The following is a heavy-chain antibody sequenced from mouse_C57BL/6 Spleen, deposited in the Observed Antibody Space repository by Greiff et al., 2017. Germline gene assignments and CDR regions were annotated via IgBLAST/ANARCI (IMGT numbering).Heavy chain of an antibody. J-gene: IGHJ3*01. CDR3: ARVRCYGSSSSWFAY. D-gene: IGHD1-1*01. CDR2: ILPGSGST. V-gene: IGHV1-9*01. Sequence: QVQLQQSGAELMKPGASVKLSCKATGYTFTGYWIEWVKQRPGHGLEWIGEILPGSGSTNYNEKFKGKATFTADTASNTAYMQISSLTTEDSAIYYCARVRCYGSSSSWFAYWGQGTLVTVSA. CDR1: GYTFTGYW.